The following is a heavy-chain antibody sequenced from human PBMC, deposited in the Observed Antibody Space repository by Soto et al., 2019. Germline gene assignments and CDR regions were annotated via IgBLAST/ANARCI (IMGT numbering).Heavy chain of an antibody. CDR3: EKGRNKIAVVTRFDW. CDR2: ISWNTDNI. D-gene: IGHD6-19*01. Sequence: GGSLRLSCAASGFSFGDYAMHWVRQAPGKGLEWVAGISWNTDNIGYADSVKGRVTISRDNAGHALYLEMNSLRDEDTAVYYCEKGRNKIAVVTRFDWWGQGDLVTVSS. CDR1: GFSFGDYA. V-gene: IGHV3-9*01. J-gene: IGHJ4*02.